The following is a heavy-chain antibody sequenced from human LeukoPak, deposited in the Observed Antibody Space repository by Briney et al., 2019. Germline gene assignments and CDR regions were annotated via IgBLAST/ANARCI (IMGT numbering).Heavy chain of an antibody. D-gene: IGHD3-10*01. CDR1: GYTFTGYY. V-gene: IGHV1-2*02. J-gene: IGHJ4*02. CDR3: ARDLFYSVSGTYYNVGRVFNY. CDR2: INPTGGST. Sequence: ASVKVSCKASGYTFTGYYMHWVRQAPGKGLEWMGKINPTGGSTTYAQKFQGRVTMTRDTSITTAYMELTSLRSDDTAVYYCARDLFYSVSGTYYNVGRVFNYWGQGTLVTVSS.